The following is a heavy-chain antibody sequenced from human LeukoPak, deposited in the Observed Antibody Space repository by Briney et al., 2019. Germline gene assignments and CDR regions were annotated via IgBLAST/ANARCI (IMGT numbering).Heavy chain of an antibody. CDR3: AMTGGAYSYMDV. V-gene: IGHV4-59*04. D-gene: IGHD4/OR15-4a*01. Sequence: GSLRLSCAASGFTVSSNYMSWIRQPPGKGLEWIRIIYYSGSTYYNPSLNSRVTISVDTSKNQFSLKLSSVTAADTAVYYCAMTGGAYSYMDVWGKGTTVTVSS. CDR2: IYYSGST. CDR1: GFTVSSNY. J-gene: IGHJ6*03.